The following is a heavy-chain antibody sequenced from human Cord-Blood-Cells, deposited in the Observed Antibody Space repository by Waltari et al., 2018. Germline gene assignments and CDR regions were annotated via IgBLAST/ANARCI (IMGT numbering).Heavy chain of an antibody. J-gene: IGHJ4*02. CDR1: GFTFSSYS. CDR2: ISSSSSYI. D-gene: IGHD1-26*01. V-gene: IGHV3-21*01. Sequence: EVQLVESGGGLVKLGGYLRLSCAASGFTFSSYSMHWVRQAPGKGLEWVSSISSSSSYIYYADSVKGRFTISRDNAKNSLYLQMNSLRAEDTAVYYCASTIYSGYFDYWGQGTLVTVSS. CDR3: ASTIYSGYFDY.